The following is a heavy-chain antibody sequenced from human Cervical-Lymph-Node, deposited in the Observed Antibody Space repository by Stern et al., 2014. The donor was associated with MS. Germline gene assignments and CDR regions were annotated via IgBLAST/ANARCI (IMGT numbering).Heavy chain of an antibody. D-gene: IGHD3-22*01. CDR3: ARQTASYDSSHLDY. Sequence: VHLVESGADVKKPGASVNVSCKTSGYTFIDHYVHWERQAPGQGLEWMGRINTDSGGTSYAQRFQGRVTMTRGTSISTAYMELSRLRSDDTAVYYCARQTASYDSSHLDYWGQGTLVTVSS. CDR1: GYTFIDHY. CDR2: INTDSGGT. J-gene: IGHJ4*02. V-gene: IGHV1-2*06.